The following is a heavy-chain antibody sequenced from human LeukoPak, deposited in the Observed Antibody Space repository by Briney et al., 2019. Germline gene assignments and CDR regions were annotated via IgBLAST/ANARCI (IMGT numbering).Heavy chain of an antibody. CDR3: ATRVGLGSGADAFDI. CDR1: GGSFSGYY. CDR2: INHSGST. V-gene: IGHV4-34*01. Sequence: PSETLSLTCAVYGGSFSGYYWSWIRQPPGKGLEWIGEINHSGSTNYNPSLKSRVTISVDTSKNQFSLKLSSVTAADTAVYYCATRVGLGSGADAFDIWGQGTMVTVSS. D-gene: IGHD3/OR15-3a*01. J-gene: IGHJ3*02.